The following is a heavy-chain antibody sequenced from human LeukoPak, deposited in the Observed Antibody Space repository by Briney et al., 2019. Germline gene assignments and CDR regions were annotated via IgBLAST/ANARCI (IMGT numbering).Heavy chain of an antibody. D-gene: IGHD5-18*01. CDR1: GFTFSDYY. CDR2: ISGSSSYI. Sequence: GGSLRLPYAASGFTFSDYYMNWIRQAPGEELEWVSSISGSSSYINYADPVKGRFTISRDNAKSSLYLQMNSLRAEDTAVYYCGRSRLGYAYVYWGQGTLVTVSS. J-gene: IGHJ4*02. CDR3: GRSRLGYAYVY. V-gene: IGHV3-11*03.